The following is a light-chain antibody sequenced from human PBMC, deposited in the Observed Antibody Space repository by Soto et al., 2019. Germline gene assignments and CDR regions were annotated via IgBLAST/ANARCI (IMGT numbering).Light chain of an antibody. CDR2: GAS. J-gene: IGKJ1*01. CDR1: QSVSSN. CDR3: QQSYSRPRT. V-gene: IGKV3D-15*01. Sequence: EIVLTQSPATLSVPPGEGATLSLGASQSVSSNLAWYQQKPGQAPRLLIYGASNRATGIPDRFSGSGSGTDFTLTITSLQPEDFATYFCQQSYSRPRTFGQGTKVDIK.